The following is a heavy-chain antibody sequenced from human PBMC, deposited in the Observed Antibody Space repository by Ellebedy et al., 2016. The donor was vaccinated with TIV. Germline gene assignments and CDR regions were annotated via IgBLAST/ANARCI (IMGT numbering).Heavy chain of an antibody. CDR3: AKGGPDGSGSPSYYYYGMDV. J-gene: IGHJ6*02. CDR1: GFTFSSYA. Sequence: GESLKISXAASGFTFSSYAMSWVRQAPGKGLEWVSAISGSGGSTYYADSVKGRFTISRDNSKNTLYLQMNSLRAEDTAVYYCAKGGPDGSGSPSYYYYGMDVWGQGTTVTVSS. CDR2: ISGSGGST. V-gene: IGHV3-23*01. D-gene: IGHD3-10*01.